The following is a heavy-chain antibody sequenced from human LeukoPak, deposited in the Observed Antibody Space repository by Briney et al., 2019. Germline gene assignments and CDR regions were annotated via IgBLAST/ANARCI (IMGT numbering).Heavy chain of an antibody. Sequence: GGSLRLPCAASGFTFSSFWMNWVRQVPGKGLVWVSRINSDGSITNYADSVKGRFTISRDNAKNTLSLQMNSLRAEDTAVYYCARLLEGNYHFDYWGQGTLVTVSS. CDR1: GFTFSSFW. CDR2: INSDGSIT. CDR3: ARLLEGNYHFDY. J-gene: IGHJ4*02. D-gene: IGHD1-1*01. V-gene: IGHV3-74*01.